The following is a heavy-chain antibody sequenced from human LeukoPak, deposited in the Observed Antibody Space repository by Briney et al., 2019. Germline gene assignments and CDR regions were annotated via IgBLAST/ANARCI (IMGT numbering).Heavy chain of an antibody. J-gene: IGHJ4*02. D-gene: IGHD3-10*01. CDR2: ISSSASTI. Sequence: GGSLRLSCAASGFTFSDSYMSWIRQAPGKGLEWVSYISSSASTIYYADSVKGRFTISRDNSKNTLYLQMNSLRAEDTAVYYCAKDGRRITLGAFDYWGQGTLVTVSS. CDR3: AKDGRRITLGAFDY. V-gene: IGHV3-11*01. CDR1: GFTFSDSY.